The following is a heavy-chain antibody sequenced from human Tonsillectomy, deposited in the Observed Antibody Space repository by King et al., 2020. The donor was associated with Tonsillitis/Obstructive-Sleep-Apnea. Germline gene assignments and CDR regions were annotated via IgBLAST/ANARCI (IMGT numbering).Heavy chain of an antibody. CDR2: ISSMSSYT. CDR3: ARARGYQLHPYYYMDV. D-gene: IGHD2-2*01. CDR1: GFTFSDYY. V-gene: IGHV3-11*05. J-gene: IGHJ6*03. Sequence: VQLVESGGGLVKPGGSLRLSCAASGFTFSDYYMSWIRQAPGKGLEWVSYISSMSSYTNYADSVKGRLTISRDNAKNSLYLQMNSLRAEVTAVYYGARARGYQLHPYYYMDVWGKGTTVTVSS.